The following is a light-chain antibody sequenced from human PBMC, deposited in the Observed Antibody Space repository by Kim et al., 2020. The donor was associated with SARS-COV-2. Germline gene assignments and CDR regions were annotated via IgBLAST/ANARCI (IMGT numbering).Light chain of an antibody. Sequence: EIVLTQSPGTLSLFPGERATLSCRASQSVSSSYLAWYQQKPGQAPRLLIYGASSRATGIPDRFSGSGSGTDFTLTISRLEPEDFAVYYCQQYGSSQTFGQGTKVDIK. V-gene: IGKV3-20*01. J-gene: IGKJ1*01. CDR2: GAS. CDR3: QQYGSSQT. CDR1: QSVSSSY.